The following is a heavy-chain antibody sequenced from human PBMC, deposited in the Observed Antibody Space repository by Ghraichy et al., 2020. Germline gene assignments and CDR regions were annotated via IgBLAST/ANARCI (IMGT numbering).Heavy chain of an antibody. CDR1: GFTFSSYS. J-gene: IGHJ6*02. Sequence: GGSLRLACAASGFTFSSYSMNWVRQAPGKGLEWVSSISSSSSYIYYADSVKGRFTISRDNAKNSLYLQMNSLRAEDTAVYYCARDRYSSSWSTKTYYYGMDVWGQGTTVTVSS. V-gene: IGHV3-21*01. CDR2: ISSSSSYI. CDR3: ARDRYSSSWSTKTYYYGMDV. D-gene: IGHD6-13*01.